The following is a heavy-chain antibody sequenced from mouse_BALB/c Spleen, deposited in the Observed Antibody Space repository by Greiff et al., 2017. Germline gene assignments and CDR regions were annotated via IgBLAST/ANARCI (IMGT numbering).Heavy chain of an antibody. CDR2: ISSGGSYT. CDR3: ARQYGSSLYYFDY. J-gene: IGHJ2*01. Sequence: EVKLMESGGDLVKPGGSLKLSCAASGFTFSSYGMSWVCQTPDKRLEWVATISSGGSYTYYPDSVKGRFTISRDNAKNTLYLQMSSLKSEDTAMYYCARQYGSSLYYFDYWGQGTTLTVSS. V-gene: IGHV5-6*01. D-gene: IGHD1-1*01. CDR1: GFTFSSYG.